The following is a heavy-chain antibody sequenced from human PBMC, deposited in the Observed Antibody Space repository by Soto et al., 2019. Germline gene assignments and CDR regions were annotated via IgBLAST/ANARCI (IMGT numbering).Heavy chain of an antibody. CDR2: IYPGDSDT. V-gene: IGHV5-51*01. CDR3: ARHFGYDSSGRYGMDV. D-gene: IGHD3-22*01. CDR1: GYSFTSYW. Sequence: GESLKISCKGSGYSFTSYWIGWVRQMPGKGLEWMGIIYPGDSDTRYSPSFQGQVTISADKSISTAYLQWSSLKASDTAIYCCARHFGYDSSGRYGMDVWGQGTTVTVSS. J-gene: IGHJ6*02.